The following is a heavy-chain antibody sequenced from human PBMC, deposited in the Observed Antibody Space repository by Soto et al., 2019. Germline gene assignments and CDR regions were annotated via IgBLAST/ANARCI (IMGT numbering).Heavy chain of an antibody. D-gene: IGHD5-12*01. CDR2: ISTYNGDT. CDR1: GYTFTRSG. CDR3: AREGVAPYYYYGMDV. J-gene: IGHJ6*02. Sequence: QVQLVQSGAEVKKPGASVKVSCKASGYTFTRSGISWVRQAPGQGLEWMGWISTYNGDTNYAQTFQGRVTMTTDTSTSTVHMELRSLRSDETAVYYCAREGVAPYYYYGMDVWGQGTPFTAS. V-gene: IGHV1-18*01.